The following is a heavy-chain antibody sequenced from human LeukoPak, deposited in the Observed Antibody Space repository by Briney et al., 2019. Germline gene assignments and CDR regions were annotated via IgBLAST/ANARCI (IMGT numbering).Heavy chain of an antibody. J-gene: IGHJ5*02. Sequence: ASVKVSCKASGYTFASYANIWVRHAPGQGLEWMGWISAYNGNTNYAQKFQGRVTMTTDTSTSTAYMELRSLRSDDTAVYYCARTWFGELSWFDPWGQGTLVTVSS. CDR1: GYTFASYA. CDR2: ISAYNGNT. D-gene: IGHD3-10*01. CDR3: ARTWFGELSWFDP. V-gene: IGHV1-18*01.